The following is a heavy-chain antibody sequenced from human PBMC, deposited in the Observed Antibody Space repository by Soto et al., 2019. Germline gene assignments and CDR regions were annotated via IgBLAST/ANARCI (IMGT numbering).Heavy chain of an antibody. CDR3: ARVLGYCSSTSCYEMDYYYYMDV. J-gene: IGHJ6*03. Sequence: QVQLQQWGAGLLKPSETLSLTCAVYGGSFSGYYWSWIRQPPGKGLEWIGEINHSGSTNYNPSLTSRVTISVDTSENQFSLKLSSVTAADTDVYYCARVLGYCSSTSCYEMDYYYYMDVWGKGTTVTVSS. CDR1: GGSFSGYY. V-gene: IGHV4-34*01. CDR2: INHSGST. D-gene: IGHD2-2*01.